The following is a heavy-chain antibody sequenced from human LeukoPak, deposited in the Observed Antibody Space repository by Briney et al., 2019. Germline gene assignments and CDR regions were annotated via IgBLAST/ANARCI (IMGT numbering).Heavy chain of an antibody. CDR1: GFTVSSNY. D-gene: IGHD2-8*02. CDR3: ALVVEVHYYKQYYMDV. V-gene: IGHV3-66*02. J-gene: IGHJ6*03. Sequence: GGSLRLSCAASGFTVSSNYITWVRQAPGKGLEWVSVIFSGATTVYADSVKGRFTIARDNAKNAVYLQMNSLRTEDTAVYYCALVVEVHYYKQYYMDVWGKGTTITVSS. CDR2: IFSGATT.